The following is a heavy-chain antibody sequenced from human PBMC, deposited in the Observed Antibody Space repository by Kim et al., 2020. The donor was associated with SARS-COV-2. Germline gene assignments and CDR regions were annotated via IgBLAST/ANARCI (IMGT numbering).Heavy chain of an antibody. CDR2: INSDGSST. CDR1: GFTFSSYW. Sequence: GGSLRLSCAASGFTFSSYWMNWVRQAPGKGLVWVSRINSDGSSTCYADTVKGRFTISRDNAKNTLYLQMNSLRAEDTAVYYCARAPDSSGYSPFGYWGQGTLVTVSS. CDR3: ARAPDSSGYSPFGY. V-gene: IGHV3-74*01. J-gene: IGHJ4*02. D-gene: IGHD3-22*01.